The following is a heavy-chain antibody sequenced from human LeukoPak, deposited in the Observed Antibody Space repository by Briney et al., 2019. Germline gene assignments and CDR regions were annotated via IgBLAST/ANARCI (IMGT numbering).Heavy chain of an antibody. CDR3: ARLVPTMVRAPPNWFDP. D-gene: IGHD3-10*01. CDR1: GGSISSSSYY. J-gene: IGHJ5*02. CDR2: IYYSGST. V-gene: IGHV4-39*01. Sequence: PSETLSLTCTVSGGSISSSSYYWGWIRQPPGKGLEWIGSIYYSGSTYYNPSLKSRVTISVDTSKNQFSLKLSSVTAADTAVYYCARLVPTMVRAPPNWFDPWGQGTLVTVSS.